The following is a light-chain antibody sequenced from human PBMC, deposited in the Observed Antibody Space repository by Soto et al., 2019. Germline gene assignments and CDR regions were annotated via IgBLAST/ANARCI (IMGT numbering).Light chain of an antibody. J-gene: IGKJ2*01. CDR1: QVVGDDH. CDR3: QQSGSSPYT. Sequence: PGERATLSCRASQVVGDDHLAWYQQKPGQAPRLLLYGASNRATGIADRFSGSGSGTDFTLTISRLDPEDFAVYSCQQSGSSPYTFGQGTKVEIK. CDR2: GAS. V-gene: IGKV3-20*01.